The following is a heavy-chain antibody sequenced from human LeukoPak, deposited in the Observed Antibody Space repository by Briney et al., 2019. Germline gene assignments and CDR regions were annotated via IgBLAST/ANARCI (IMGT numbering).Heavy chain of an antibody. CDR3: AKAGVRDSSGWYYFDY. J-gene: IGHJ4*02. CDR2: ISWNSGSI. D-gene: IGHD6-19*01. Sequence: GGSLRLSCAASGFTFDDYAMHWLRQAPGKGLEWVSGISWNSGSIGYADSVKGRFTISRDNAKNSLYLQMNSLRAEDMALYYCAKAGVRDSSGWYYFDYWGQGTLVTVSS. CDR1: GFTFDDYA. V-gene: IGHV3-9*03.